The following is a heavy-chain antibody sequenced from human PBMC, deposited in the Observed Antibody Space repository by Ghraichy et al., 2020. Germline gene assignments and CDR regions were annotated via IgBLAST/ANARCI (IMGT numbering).Heavy chain of an antibody. CDR3: ASAERGYSYGYGPYYYYGMDV. D-gene: IGHD5-18*01. V-gene: IGHV1-8*01. CDR1: GYTFTSYD. J-gene: IGHJ6*02. Sequence: ASVKVSCKASGYTFTSYDINWVRQATGQGLEWMGWMNPNSGNTGYAQKFQGRVTMTRNTSISTAYMELSSLRSEDTAVYYCASAERGYSYGYGPYYYYGMDVWGQGTTVTVSS. CDR2: MNPNSGNT.